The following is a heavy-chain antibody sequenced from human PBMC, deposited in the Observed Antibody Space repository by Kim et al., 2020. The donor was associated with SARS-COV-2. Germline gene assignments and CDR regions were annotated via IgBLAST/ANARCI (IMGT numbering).Heavy chain of an antibody. J-gene: IGHJ4*02. CDR1: GFTFSSYE. CDR2: ISSSGSTI. V-gene: IGHV3-48*03. CDR3: ATEGLIAVAGFVYDY. D-gene: IGHD6-19*01. Sequence: GGSLRLSCAASGFTFSSYEMNWVRQAPGKGLEWVSYISSSGSTIYYADSVKGRFTISRDNAKNSLYLQMNSLRAEDTAVYYCATEGLIAVAGFVYDYWGQGTLVTVSS.